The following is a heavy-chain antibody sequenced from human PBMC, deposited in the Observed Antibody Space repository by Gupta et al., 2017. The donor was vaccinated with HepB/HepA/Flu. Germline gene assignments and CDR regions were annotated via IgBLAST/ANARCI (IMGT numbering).Heavy chain of an antibody. CDR2: IWYDGSNK. V-gene: IGHV3-33*01. Sequence: QVQLVESGGGVVQPGRSLRLSCAASGFTFSSYGMHWVRQAPGKGLEWVAVIWYDGSNKYYADSVKGRFTISRDNSKNTLYLQMNSLRAEDTAVYYCARADGQYFPGFVLDYWGQGTLVTVSS. D-gene: IGHD2/OR15-2a*01. CDR3: ARADGQYFPGFVLDY. CDR1: GFTFSSYG. J-gene: IGHJ4*02.